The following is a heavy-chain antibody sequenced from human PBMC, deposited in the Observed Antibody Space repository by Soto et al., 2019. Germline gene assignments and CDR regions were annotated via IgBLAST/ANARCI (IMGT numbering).Heavy chain of an antibody. CDR3: ARDNSAANGVLDH. CDR1: GYTFTNYY. V-gene: IGHV1-46*04. CDR2: INPSARSA. J-gene: IGHJ4*02. Sequence: ASVKVSCKASGYTFTNYYLHWVRQAPGQGLEWVGMINPSARSASYAQKLHGRLTMDRDTSTTTVYMELSRLTFEDTAVYFCARDNSAANGVLDHWGQGTLVTVSS. D-gene: IGHD1-1*01.